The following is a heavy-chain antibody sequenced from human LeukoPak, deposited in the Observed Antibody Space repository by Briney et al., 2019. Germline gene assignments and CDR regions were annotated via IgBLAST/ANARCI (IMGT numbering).Heavy chain of an antibody. V-gene: IGHV4-30-2*01. CDR2: IYHSGST. CDR3: ARDPHCSSSSCPRDY. D-gene: IGHD2-2*01. J-gene: IGHJ4*02. Sequence: KSSQTLSLTCAVSGGSISSGGYSWSWLRQPPGKGLEWIGYIYHSGSTYYNPSLKSRVTISVDKSKNQLSLKLDSVTAADTAVYYCARDPHCSSSSCPRDYWGQGTLVIVSS. CDR1: GGSISSGGYS.